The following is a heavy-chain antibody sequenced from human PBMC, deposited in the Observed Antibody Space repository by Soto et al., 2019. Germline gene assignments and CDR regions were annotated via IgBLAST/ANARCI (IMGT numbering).Heavy chain of an antibody. CDR2: IYYSGST. V-gene: IGHV4-59*01. D-gene: IGHD4-17*01. J-gene: IGHJ4*02. CDR1: GGSISSYY. CDR3: ARDRYGDYVRYFDY. Sequence: SETLSLTCTVSGGSISSYYWSWIRQPPGKGLEWIGYIYYSGSTNYNPSLKSRVTISVDTSKNQFSLKLSSVTAADTAVYYCARDRYGDYVRYFDYWGQGTLVTVSS.